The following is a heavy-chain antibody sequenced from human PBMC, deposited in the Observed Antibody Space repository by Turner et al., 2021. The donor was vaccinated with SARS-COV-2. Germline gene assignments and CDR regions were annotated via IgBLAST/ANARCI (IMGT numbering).Heavy chain of an antibody. CDR1: GGTFSSYA. J-gene: IGHJ4*02. CDR2: IIPIFGTA. D-gene: IGHD1-26*01. V-gene: IGHV1-69*01. CDR3: ARDSQWEPLDY. Sequence: QVQLVRSGDEVKKPGSSVTVSCKASGGTFSSYAVTWVRQAPGQGLEWVGGIIPIFGTANYEQKFQGRVTITADESTSTAYMELSSLRSEDTAVYYCARDSQWEPLDYWGQGTLVTVSS.